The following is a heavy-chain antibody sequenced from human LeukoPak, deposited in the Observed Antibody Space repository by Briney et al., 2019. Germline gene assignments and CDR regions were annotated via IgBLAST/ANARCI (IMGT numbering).Heavy chain of an antibody. V-gene: IGHV4-61*02. D-gene: IGHD5-18*01. CDR2: IYTSGST. CDR1: GGSISSGSYY. CDR3: ARDQRYSYATDY. Sequence: SQTLSLTCTVSGGSISSGSYYWSRIRRPAGKGLEWIGRIYTSGSTNYNPSLKSRVTISVDTSKNQFSLKLSSVTAADTAVYYCARDQRYSYATDYWGQGTLVTVSS. J-gene: IGHJ4*02.